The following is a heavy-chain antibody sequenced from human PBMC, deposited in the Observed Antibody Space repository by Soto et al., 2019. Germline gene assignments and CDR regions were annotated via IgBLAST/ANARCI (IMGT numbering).Heavy chain of an antibody. CDR3: ASRPGLEGGPFDF. CDR1: GYTLTELS. CDR2: FDPEDGET. D-gene: IGHD1-1*01. J-gene: IGHJ4*02. Sequence: ASVKVSCKVSGYTLTELSMHWVRQAPGKGLEWMGGFDPEDGETIYAQKFQGRVSMTEDTSTDTAYIELSSLTSEDTALYYCASRPGLEGGPFDFWGQGTLVTVSS. V-gene: IGHV1-24*01.